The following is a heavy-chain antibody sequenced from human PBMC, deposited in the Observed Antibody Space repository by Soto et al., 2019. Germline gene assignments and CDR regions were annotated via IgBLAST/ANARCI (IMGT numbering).Heavy chain of an antibody. Sequence: SQTLSLTCAISGDSVSSNSAAWNWIRQSPSRGLEWLGRTYYRSKWYNDYALSVKSRITINPDTSKNQFSLQLNSVTPEDTAVYYCARVRYSSSWEYYYYGMDVWGQGTTVTVS. CDR3: ARVRYSSSWEYYYYGMDV. CDR2: TYYRSKWYN. J-gene: IGHJ6*02. V-gene: IGHV6-1*01. D-gene: IGHD6-13*01. CDR1: GDSVSSNSAA.